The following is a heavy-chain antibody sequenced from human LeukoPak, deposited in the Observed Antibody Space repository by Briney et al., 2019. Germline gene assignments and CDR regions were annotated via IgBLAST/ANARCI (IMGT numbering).Heavy chain of an antibody. CDR2: IIPIFGTA. D-gene: IGHD5-24*01. CDR1: GGTFSSYA. V-gene: IGHV1-69*05. J-gene: IGHJ4*02. Sequence: SVKVSCKASGGTFSSYAISWVRQAPGQGLEWMGGIIPIFGTANYAQKFQGRVTITTDESTSTAYMELSSLRSEDTAVYYCARGGDGYPNRYYFDYWGQGTLVTVSS. CDR3: ARGGDGYPNRYYFDY.